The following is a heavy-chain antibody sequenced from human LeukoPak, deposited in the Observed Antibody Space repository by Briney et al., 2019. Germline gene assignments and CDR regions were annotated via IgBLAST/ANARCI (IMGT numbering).Heavy chain of an antibody. Sequence: GGSLRLSCAASGFTFSSYAMHWVRQAPGKGLEWVAVISFDGSDKYYADSVKGRFTISRDNSKNTLYVQMNSLRVEDTAVYYCARGANFFDYWGQGTLVTVSS. CDR2: ISFDGSDK. D-gene: IGHD4/OR15-4a*01. CDR3: ARGANFFDY. CDR1: GFTFSSYA. V-gene: IGHV3-30*04. J-gene: IGHJ4*02.